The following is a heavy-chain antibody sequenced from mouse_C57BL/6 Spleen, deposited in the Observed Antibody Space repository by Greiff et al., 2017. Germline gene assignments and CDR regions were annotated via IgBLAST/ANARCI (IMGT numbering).Heavy chain of an antibody. J-gene: IGHJ2*01. V-gene: IGHV1-82*01. CDR3: ARSPNCLDY. CDR1: GYAFSSSW. Sequence: QVTLKESGPELVKPGASVKISCKASGYAFSSSWMNWVKQRPGKGLEWIGRIYPGDGDTNYNGKFKGKATLTADKSSSTAYMQLSSLTSEDSAVYFCARSPNCLDYWGQGTTLTVSS. CDR2: IYPGDGDT. D-gene: IGHD4-1*02.